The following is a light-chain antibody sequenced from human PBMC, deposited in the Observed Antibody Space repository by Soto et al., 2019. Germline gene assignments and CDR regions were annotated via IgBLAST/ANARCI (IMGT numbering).Light chain of an antibody. V-gene: IGKV3D-15*01. CDR2: GAS. J-gene: IGKJ5*01. CDR3: QQYNNWPPIT. Sequence: EIVFTQSPSTLSLSPGERATLSCRASQSVSSYLAWYQQKPGQAPRLLIYGASSRATGIPARFSGSGSGTEFTLTISSLQSEDFAVYYCQQYNNWPPITFGQGTRLEI. CDR1: QSVSSY.